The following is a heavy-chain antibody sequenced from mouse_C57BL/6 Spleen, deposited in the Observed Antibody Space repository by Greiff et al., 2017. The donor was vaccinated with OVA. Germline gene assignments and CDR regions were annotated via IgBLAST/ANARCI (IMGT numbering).Heavy chain of an antibody. V-gene: IGHV1-82*01. CDR3: ASRAYYSNYGGAMDY. J-gene: IGHJ4*01. CDR2: IYPGDGDT. Sequence: VQLQQSGPELVKPGASVKISCKASGYAFSSSWMNWVKQRPGKGLEWIGRIYPGDGDTNYNGKVKGKATLTADKSSSTAYLQLSSLPSEDSAVYFGASRAYYSNYGGAMDYWGQGTSVTVSS. CDR1: GYAFSSSW. D-gene: IGHD2-5*01.